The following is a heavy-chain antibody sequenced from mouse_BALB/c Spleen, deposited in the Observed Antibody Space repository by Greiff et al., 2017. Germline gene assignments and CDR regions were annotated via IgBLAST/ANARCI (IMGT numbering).Heavy chain of an antibody. CDR1: GFTFSSYG. CDR3: ARNYYGNYSFAY. CDR2: ISSGGSYT. Sequence: EVQRVESGGDLVKPGGSLKLSCAASGFTFSSYGMSWVRQTPDKRLEWVATISSGGSYTYYPDSVKGRFTISRDNAKNTLYLQMSSLKSEDTAMYYCARNYYGNYSFAYWGQGTLVTVSA. J-gene: IGHJ3*01. D-gene: IGHD2-1*01. V-gene: IGHV5-6*01.